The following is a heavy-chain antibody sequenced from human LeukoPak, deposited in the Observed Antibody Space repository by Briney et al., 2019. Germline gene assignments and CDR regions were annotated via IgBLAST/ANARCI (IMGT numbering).Heavy chain of an antibody. Sequence: ASVKVSCKASGGTFSSYAISWVRQAPGQGLEWMGGIIPIFGTANYAQKFQGRVTITTDGSTSTAYMELSSLRSEDTAVYYCARGPSVLMVYATLDYWGQGTLVTVSS. J-gene: IGHJ4*02. CDR3: ARGPSVLMVYATLDY. V-gene: IGHV1-69*05. D-gene: IGHD2-8*01. CDR1: GGTFSSYA. CDR2: IIPIFGTA.